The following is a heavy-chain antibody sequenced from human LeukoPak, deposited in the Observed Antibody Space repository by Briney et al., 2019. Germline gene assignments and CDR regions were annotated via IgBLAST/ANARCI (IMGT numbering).Heavy chain of an antibody. J-gene: IGHJ4*02. CDR2: INAYNGDT. CDR1: NYTFTSYG. V-gene: IGHV1-18*01. Sequence: ASVKVSCKASNYTFTSYGISWVRQAPGQGLEWMAWINAYNGDTNYAQKLQGRVTLTTDTSTSTAYMELRSLRSDDTAVYYCARDGSGVWFDYWGQGTLLTVSS. D-gene: IGHD3-10*01. CDR3: ARDGSGVWFDY.